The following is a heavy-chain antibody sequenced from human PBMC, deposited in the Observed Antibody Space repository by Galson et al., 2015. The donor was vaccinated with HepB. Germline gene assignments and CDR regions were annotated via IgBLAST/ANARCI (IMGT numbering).Heavy chain of an antibody. CDR1: GYTFTSYG. D-gene: IGHD3-10*01. Sequence: SVKVSCRASGYTFTSYGISWVRQAPGQGLEWMGWISAYNGNTNCAQKLQGRVTMTTDTSTSTAYMELRSLRSDDTAVYYCARDPLVGSGSYQKYNWFDPWGQGTLVTVSS. CDR3: ARDPLVGSGSYQKYNWFDP. CDR2: ISAYNGNT. V-gene: IGHV1-18*01. J-gene: IGHJ5*02.